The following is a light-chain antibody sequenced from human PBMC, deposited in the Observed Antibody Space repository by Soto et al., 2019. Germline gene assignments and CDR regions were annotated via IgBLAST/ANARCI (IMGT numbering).Light chain of an antibody. V-gene: IGKV1-39*01. CDR1: ESINNC. J-gene: IGKJ1*01. Sequence: IQMTQSPSSLSASVGDRVTITCRASESINNCLSWFQQKPGQAPKLLIYAASTLQSGVPSRFSGSGSGTAFILTIDSLQSEDFESYFCHQTFIAPATFGQGTKVGVK. CDR2: AAS. CDR3: HQTFIAPAT.